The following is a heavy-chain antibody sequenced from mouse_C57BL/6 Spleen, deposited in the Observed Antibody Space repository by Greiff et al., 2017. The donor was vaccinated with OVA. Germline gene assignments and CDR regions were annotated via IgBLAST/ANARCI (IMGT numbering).Heavy chain of an antibody. CDR1: GYAFSSSW. Sequence: VQLQQSGPELVKPGASVKISCKASGYAFSSSWMNWVKQRPGKGLEWIGRIYPGDGDTNYNGKFKGKATLTADKSSSTAYMQLSSLTSEDSAVYCCARGVLRYWYFDVWGTGTTVTVSS. D-gene: IGHD1-1*01. V-gene: IGHV1-82*01. CDR2: IYPGDGDT. J-gene: IGHJ1*03. CDR3: ARGVLRYWYFDV.